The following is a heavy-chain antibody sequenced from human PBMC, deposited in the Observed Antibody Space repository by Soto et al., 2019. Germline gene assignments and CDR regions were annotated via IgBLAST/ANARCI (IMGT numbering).Heavy chain of an antibody. CDR2: INHSGST. CDR1: GGSFSGYY. D-gene: IGHD2-15*01. J-gene: IGHJ5*02. CDR3: ARGRSRYCSGGSCKTSERARYNWFDP. Sequence: SETLSLTCAVYGGSFSGYYWSWIRQPPGKGLEWIGEINHSGSTNYNPSLKSRVTISVDTSKNQFSLKLSSVTAPDTAVYYCARGRSRYCSGGSCKTSERARYNWFDPWGQGTLVTVSS. V-gene: IGHV4-34*01.